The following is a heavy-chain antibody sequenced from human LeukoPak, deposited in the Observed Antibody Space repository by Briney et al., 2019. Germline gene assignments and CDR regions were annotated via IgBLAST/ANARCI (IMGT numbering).Heavy chain of an antibody. V-gene: IGHV4-61*02. CDR2: IYTSGST. Sequence: SQTLSLTCTVSGASISSGNYYWSWIRQPAGKGLEWIGRIYTSGSTNYNPSLKSRVTVSVDTSKNQFSQKLSSVTAADTAVYYCAREYQTGGGNSPGPYNWFDPWGQGTLVTVSS. CDR1: GASISSGNYY. D-gene: IGHD4-23*01. CDR3: AREYQTGGGNSPGPYNWFDP. J-gene: IGHJ5*02.